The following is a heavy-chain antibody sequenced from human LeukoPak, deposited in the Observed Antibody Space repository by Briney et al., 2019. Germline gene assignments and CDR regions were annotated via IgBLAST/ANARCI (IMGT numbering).Heavy chain of an antibody. D-gene: IGHD4-11*01. CDR2: IYTSGST. CDR3: ARRSRLQYHFDY. CDR1: GGSISSGSYY. Sequence: SQTLSLTCTVSGGSISSGSYYWSWIRQPAGKGLEWIGRIYTSGSTDYNPSLKSRVTISVDTSKNQIFLKLSSVTAADTAVYYCARRSRLQYHFDYWGQGTLVTVSS. J-gene: IGHJ4*02. V-gene: IGHV4-61*02.